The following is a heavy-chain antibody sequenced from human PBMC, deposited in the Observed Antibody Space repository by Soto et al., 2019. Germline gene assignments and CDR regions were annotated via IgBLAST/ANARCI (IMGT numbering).Heavy chain of an antibody. Sequence: TSETLSLTCTVSGGSISSYYWSWIRQPPGKGLEWIGYIYYSGSTNYNPSLKSRVTISVDTSKNQFSLKLSSVTAADTAVYYCARSEKTYYDYIWGSYPHSSNPRAFDIWGQGTMVTVSS. CDR3: ARSEKTYYDYIWGSYPHSSNPRAFDI. J-gene: IGHJ3*02. CDR2: IYYSGST. V-gene: IGHV4-59*08. D-gene: IGHD3-16*02. CDR1: GGSISSYY.